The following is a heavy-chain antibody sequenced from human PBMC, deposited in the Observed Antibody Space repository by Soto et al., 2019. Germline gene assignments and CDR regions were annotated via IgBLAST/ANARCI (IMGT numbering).Heavy chain of an antibody. Sequence: QVQLVESGGGVVQPGRSLRLSCAASGFTFSSYGMHWVRQAPGKGLEWVAVISYDGSNKYYADSVKGRFTISRDNSKNTLYLQMNSLRAEDTAVYYCAKDSPAILWPYYDFWSGSPGGAFDIWGQGTMVTVSS. CDR1: GFTFSSYG. V-gene: IGHV3-30*18. J-gene: IGHJ3*02. CDR3: AKDSPAILWPYYDFWSGSPGGAFDI. D-gene: IGHD3-3*01. CDR2: ISYDGSNK.